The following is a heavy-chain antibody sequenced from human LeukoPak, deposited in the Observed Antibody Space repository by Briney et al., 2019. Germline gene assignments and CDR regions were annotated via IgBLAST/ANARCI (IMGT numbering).Heavy chain of an antibody. V-gene: IGHV3-23*01. J-gene: IGHJ6*02. D-gene: IGHD4-17*01. CDR1: GFIFSSYT. CDR2: VGGSASGT. Sequence: GGSLRLSCAASGFIFSSYTMSWVRQAPGKGLEWVSTVGGSASGTFYADPVKGRFTISRDNSKNTLYLQMNSLRAEDTATYYCAKDGTTETTNYFYAMDGWGQGTTVTVSS. CDR3: AKDGTTETTNYFYAMDG.